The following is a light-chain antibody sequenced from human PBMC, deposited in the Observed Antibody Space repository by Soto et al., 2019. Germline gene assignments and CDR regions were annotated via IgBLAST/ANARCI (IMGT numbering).Light chain of an antibody. Sequence: QTVVTQEPSFSVSPGGTVTLTCGLDSGSVSTSYYPNWYQQTPGQAPRTLICDTNTRSSGVPARFSGSILGNKAALTITGAQADDESDYYCLLYMGGGISVFGGGTKLTVL. V-gene: IGLV8-61*01. J-gene: IGLJ2*01. CDR1: SGSVSTSYY. CDR3: LLYMGGGISV. CDR2: DTN.